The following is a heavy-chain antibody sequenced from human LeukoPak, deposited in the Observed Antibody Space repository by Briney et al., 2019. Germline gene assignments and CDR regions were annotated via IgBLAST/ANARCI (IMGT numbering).Heavy chain of an antibody. CDR3: SRVAPYSYDSSGYPLYWYFDL. CDR2: IYSGGST. V-gene: IGHV3-53*01. D-gene: IGHD3-22*01. J-gene: IGHJ2*01. Sequence: GGSLTLSCSASWFTVSSNYMRCVRHPPGKGVEGVSVIYSGGSTYYAVSVKGRFTISRDNSKNTLYLQMKSMRAEDTAVYYCSRVAPYSYDSSGYPLYWYFDLWGRGTLVTVSS. CDR1: WFTVSSNY.